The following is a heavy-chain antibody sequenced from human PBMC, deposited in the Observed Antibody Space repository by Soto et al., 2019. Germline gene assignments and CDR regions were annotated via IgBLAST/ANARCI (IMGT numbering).Heavy chain of an antibody. CDR2: ISGSGGST. CDR3: AKGPYCSGGSCYPDYYYGMDV. D-gene: IGHD2-15*01. J-gene: IGHJ6*02. Sequence: GGSLRLSCAASGFTFSSYAMSWVRQAPGKGLEWVSAISGSGGSTYYADSVKGRFTISRDNSKNTLYLQMNSLRAEDTAVYYCAKGPYCSGGSCYPDYYYGMDVWGQGTTVTV. V-gene: IGHV3-23*01. CDR1: GFTFSSYA.